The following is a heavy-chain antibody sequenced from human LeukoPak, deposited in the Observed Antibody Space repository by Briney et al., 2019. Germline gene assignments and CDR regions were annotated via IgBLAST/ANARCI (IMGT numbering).Heavy chain of an antibody. CDR1: GGSISNYY. J-gene: IGHJ2*01. CDR3: ARRTYFDL. CDR2: IYYSGST. V-gene: IGHV4-59*08. Sequence: KSSETLSLTCTVSGGSISNYYWSWVRQPPGKGLEWIGYIYYSGSTTYNPSLKNRVTISVDTSKNQFSLKLSSVTAADTAVYYRARRTYFDLWGRGTLVTVSS.